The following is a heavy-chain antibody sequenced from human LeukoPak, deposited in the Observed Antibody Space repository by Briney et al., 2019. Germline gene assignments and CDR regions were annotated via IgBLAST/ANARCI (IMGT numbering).Heavy chain of an antibody. J-gene: IGHJ4*02. V-gene: IGHV3-66*01. CDR3: ARGGSGTYYNPGDY. Sequence: PGGSLRLSCAASGFTVSTSHMTWVRQAPGKTLEWVSIIYSGGSTDYADSVKGRFSISRDSSKNTLSLQMNSLRAEDTAVYYCARGGSGTYYNPGDYWGQGTLVTVSS. CDR2: IYSGGST. D-gene: IGHD3-10*01. CDR1: GFTVSTSH.